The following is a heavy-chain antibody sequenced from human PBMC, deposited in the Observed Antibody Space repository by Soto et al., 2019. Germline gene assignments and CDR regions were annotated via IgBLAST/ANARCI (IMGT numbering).Heavy chain of an antibody. J-gene: IGHJ4*02. CDR2: IYYSGST. CDR3: ATDCRSSSCSARWGALDH. CDR1: GGSITSGGYY. D-gene: IGHD2-15*01. Sequence: QVQLQESGPGLVKASQTLSLTCTVSGGSITSGGYYWTWIRQHPGKGLEWIGYIYYSGSTHYTPSLWSRVTLSGDTFKNQFSLALSSVHASDTAIYYCATDCRSSSCSARWGALDHWGQGTPVTLSS. V-gene: IGHV4-31*03.